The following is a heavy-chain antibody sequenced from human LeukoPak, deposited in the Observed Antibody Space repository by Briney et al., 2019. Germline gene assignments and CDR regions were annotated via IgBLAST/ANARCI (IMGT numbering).Heavy chain of an antibody. CDR1: GGSISSSNW. CDR2: IYHSGST. Sequence: SETLSLTCAVSGGSISSSNWWSWVRQPPGKGLEWIGEIYHSGSTNYNPSLKSRVTISVDTSKNQFSLKLSSVTAADTAVYYYARRGDYGDYPTFYFDYWGQGTLVTVSS. CDR3: ARRGDYGDYPTFYFDY. D-gene: IGHD4-17*01. J-gene: IGHJ4*02. V-gene: IGHV4-4*02.